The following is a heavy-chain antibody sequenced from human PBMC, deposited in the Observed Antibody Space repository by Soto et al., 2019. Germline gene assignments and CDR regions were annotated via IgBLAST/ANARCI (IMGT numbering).Heavy chain of an antibody. J-gene: IGHJ6*03. CDR2: IFLSGRT. V-gene: IGHV4-39*01. Sequence: QMQLQESGPGLVKPSETLALTCTVSGGSIRESGFYWGWIRQSPGKGLEWIGSIFLSGRTHYNPSLRSRVTMSVDASKSQFSLNLNSVTAADTAVYYCARSLMDVWGNGTTVRVSS. CDR3: ARSLMDV. CDR1: GGSIRESGFY.